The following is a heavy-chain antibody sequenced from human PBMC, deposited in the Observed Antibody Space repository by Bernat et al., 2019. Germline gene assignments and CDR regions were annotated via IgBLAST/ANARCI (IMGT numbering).Heavy chain of an antibody. CDR3: AKDGHAPDYYRSMDF. V-gene: IGHV3-23*04. CDR1: GFTFSSHA. CDR2: ISAYGSGT. Sequence: EVQLVDSGGALVQPGGSLRVSCAASGFTFSSHAMTWVRQAPGKGLEWVSTISAYGSGTWYADSVKGRFTISRDNSKNTLYLQMNSLRDEDTAVYHCAKDGHAPDYYRSMDFWGKGTTVTVSS. J-gene: IGHJ6*03.